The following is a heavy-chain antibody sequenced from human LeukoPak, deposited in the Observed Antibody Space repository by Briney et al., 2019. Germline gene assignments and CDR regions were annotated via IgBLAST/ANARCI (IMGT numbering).Heavy chain of an antibody. V-gene: IGHV4-38-2*01. CDR3: ARQGPRFGEYYFDY. Sequence: SETLSLTCAVSGYSISRGYYWGWIRQPPGKGLEWTGDIYHSGSTYYNPSLKSRVTISADTSKNQFSLKLSSVTAADTAVYYCARQGPRFGEYYFDYWGQGTLVTVSS. CDR1: GYSISRGYY. J-gene: IGHJ4*02. CDR2: IYHSGST. D-gene: IGHD3-10*02.